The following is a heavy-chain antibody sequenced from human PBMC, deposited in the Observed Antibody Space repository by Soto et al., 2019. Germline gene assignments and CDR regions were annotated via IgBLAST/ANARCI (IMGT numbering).Heavy chain of an antibody. Sequence: PGGFLRLSGAACEFAFRSYPMHWARPPSGNGLEWVAVISYDGSNKYYADSVKGRFTISRDNSKNTLYLQMNGVRAEDTAVYYCARATLQLLWFREPVPMGMDVWAEGGTVTVS. D-gene: IGHD3-10*01. J-gene: IGHJ6*01. CDR2: ISYDGSNK. CDR1: EFAFRSYP. CDR3: ARATLQLLWFREPVPMGMDV. V-gene: IGHV3-30-3*01.